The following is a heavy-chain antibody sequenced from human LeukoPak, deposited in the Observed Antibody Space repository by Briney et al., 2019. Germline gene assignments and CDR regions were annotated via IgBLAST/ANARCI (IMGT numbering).Heavy chain of an antibody. CDR1: GFTFSSYW. CDR2: INSDGSST. CDR3: ARDGDITMVWGVIITATYYYGMDV. Sequence: GGSLRLSCAASGFTFSSYWMHWVRQAPGKGLVWVSRINSDGSSTSYADSVKGRFTISRDNAKNTLYLQMNSLRAEDTAVYYCARDGDITMVWGVIITATYYYGMDVWGQGTTVTVSS. V-gene: IGHV3-74*01. J-gene: IGHJ6*02. D-gene: IGHD3-10*01.